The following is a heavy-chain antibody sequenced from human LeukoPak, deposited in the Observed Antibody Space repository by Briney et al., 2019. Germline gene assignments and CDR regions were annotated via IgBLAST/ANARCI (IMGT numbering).Heavy chain of an antibody. CDR2: VYFRGIT. Sequence: SETLSLTCIVSGGSISGYYWGWIRQPPGKGLDWIGHVYFRGITNYNPSLNRRVSISDDKSKKQFSLNLSSVTTADTAVYYCARYSSGGKFDFWGPGTLVTVSS. D-gene: IGHD6-19*01. CDR1: GGSISGYY. J-gene: IGHJ4*02. CDR3: ARYSSGGKFDF. V-gene: IGHV4-59*01.